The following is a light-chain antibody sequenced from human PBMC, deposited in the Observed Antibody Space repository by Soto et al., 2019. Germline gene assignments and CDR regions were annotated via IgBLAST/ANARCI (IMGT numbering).Light chain of an antibody. CDR2: GAF. V-gene: IGKV3-15*01. CDR3: QQYHSWPPRT. Sequence: EIVMTQSPVTLSVSPGERVTLSCRASQSVSSNLAWYQQKPGQAPSLLIYGAFTRATGIPARFSGTGSGTEFTLTISSLQSEDFAVYYCQQYHSWPPRTFGQGTKVDIK. J-gene: IGKJ1*01. CDR1: QSVSSN.